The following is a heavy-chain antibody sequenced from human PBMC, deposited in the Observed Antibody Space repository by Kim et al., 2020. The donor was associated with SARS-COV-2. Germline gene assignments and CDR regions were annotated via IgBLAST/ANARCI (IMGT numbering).Heavy chain of an antibody. J-gene: IGHJ6*02. CDR3: ARDAVDTAMVKHGMDV. V-gene: IGHV4-61*02. Sequence: SETLSLTCTVSGGSISSGSYYWSWIRQPAGKGLEWIGRIYTSGSTNYNPSLKSRVTISVDTSKNQFSLKLSSVTAADTAVYYCARDAVDTAMVKHGMDVWGQGTTVTVSS. CDR2: IYTSGST. CDR1: GGSISSGSYY. D-gene: IGHD5-18*01.